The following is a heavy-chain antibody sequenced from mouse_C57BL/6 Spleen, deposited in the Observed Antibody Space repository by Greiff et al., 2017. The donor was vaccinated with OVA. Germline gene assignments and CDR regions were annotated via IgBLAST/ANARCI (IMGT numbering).Heavy chain of an antibody. CDR3: TTFPSMDY. CDR2: IDPENGDT. CDR1: GFNIKDDY. J-gene: IGHJ4*01. Sequence: EVQLQQSGAELVRPGASVKLSCTASGFNIKDDYMHWVKQRPEQGLEWIGWIDPENGDTEYASKFQGKATITADTSSNTAYLQLSSLTSEDTAVYYCTTFPSMDYWGQGTSVTVSS. V-gene: IGHV14-4*01.